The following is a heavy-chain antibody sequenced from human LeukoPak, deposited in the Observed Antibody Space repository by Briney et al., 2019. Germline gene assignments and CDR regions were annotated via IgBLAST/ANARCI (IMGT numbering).Heavy chain of an antibody. CDR1: GGTFSSYA. CDR3: ARVANEETNWFDP. CDR2: IIPIFGTA. D-gene: IGHD1-1*01. J-gene: IGHJ5*02. V-gene: IGHV1-69*05. Sequence: SVKVSCKASGGTFSSYAISWVRQAPGQGLEWMGGIIPIFGTANYAQKFQGRVTITTDESTSTAYMELSSLRSEDTAAYYCARVANEETNWFDPWGQGTLVTVSS.